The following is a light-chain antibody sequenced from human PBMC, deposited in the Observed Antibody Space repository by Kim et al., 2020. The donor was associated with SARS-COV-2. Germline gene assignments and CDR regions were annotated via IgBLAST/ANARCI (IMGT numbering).Light chain of an antibody. Sequence: LYPGERATLPCRASRSVSSYLAWYQQKPGQAPRLLIYDASNRATGIPARFSGSGSGTDFTLTISSLEPEDFAVYYCQQRSNWPLTFGGGTKVDIK. J-gene: IGKJ4*01. CDR2: DAS. CDR1: RSVSSY. CDR3: QQRSNWPLT. V-gene: IGKV3-11*01.